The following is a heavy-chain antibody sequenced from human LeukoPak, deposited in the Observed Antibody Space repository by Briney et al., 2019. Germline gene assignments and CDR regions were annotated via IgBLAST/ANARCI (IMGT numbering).Heavy chain of an antibody. V-gene: IGHV3-23*01. CDR1: GFTFSSYA. D-gene: IGHD2-15*01. Sequence: GGSLRLSCAGSGFTFSSYAMSWVRQAAGRGLEWVSAICKSGGSTYYADSVRGRFTISRDNSKNILYLQMNSLRVEDTAVYYCTKASAARCIGVFCYPFDHWGQGTLVTVSS. CDR2: ICKSGGST. CDR3: TKASAARCIGVFCYPFDH. J-gene: IGHJ4*02.